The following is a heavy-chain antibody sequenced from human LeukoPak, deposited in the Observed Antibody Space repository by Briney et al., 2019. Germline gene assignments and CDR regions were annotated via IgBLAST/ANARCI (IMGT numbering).Heavy chain of an antibody. Sequence: AGGSLRLSCAASGFTFSGYSMSWVRQAPGKGLEWVSAISGSGGSTYYADSVKGRFTISRDNSKNTLYLQMNSLRAEDTAVYYCAKVYDSSSSSWFDPWGQGTLVTVSS. CDR3: AKVYDSSSSSWFDP. J-gene: IGHJ5*02. CDR2: ISGSGGST. CDR1: GFTFSGYS. D-gene: IGHD6-6*01. V-gene: IGHV3-23*01.